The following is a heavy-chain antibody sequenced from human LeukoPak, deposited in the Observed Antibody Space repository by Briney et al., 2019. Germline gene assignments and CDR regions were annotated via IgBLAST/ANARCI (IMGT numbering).Heavy chain of an antibody. CDR2: ISSSSSYI. V-gene: IGHV3-21*01. Sequence: GGSLRLSCAASGFTFSSYAMHWVRQAPGKGLEWVSSISSSSSYIYYADSAKGRFTISRDNAKNSLYLQMNSLRAEDTAVYYCARDRLSGSPDAFDIWGQGTMVTVSS. D-gene: IGHD3-10*01. CDR3: ARDRLSGSPDAFDI. J-gene: IGHJ3*02. CDR1: GFTFSSYA.